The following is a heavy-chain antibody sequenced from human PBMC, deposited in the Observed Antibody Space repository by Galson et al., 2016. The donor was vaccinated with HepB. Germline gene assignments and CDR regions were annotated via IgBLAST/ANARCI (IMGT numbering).Heavy chain of an antibody. CDR2: IYSGGGT. J-gene: IGHJ4*02. D-gene: IGHD4-23*01. CDR3: ATSPSVGY. Sequence: SLRLSCAASEFTFDNYAMSWVRQAPGKGLEGVSVIYSGGGTDYADSVKGRFTISRDNSKNTLYLQMNSLRAEDTAVYYCATSPSVGYWGQGTLVTVSS. CDR1: EFTFDNYA. V-gene: IGHV3-53*01.